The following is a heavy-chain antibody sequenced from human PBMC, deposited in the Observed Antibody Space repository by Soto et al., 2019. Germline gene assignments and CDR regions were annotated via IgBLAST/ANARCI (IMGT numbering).Heavy chain of an antibody. CDR2: INPNSGGT. CDR1: GYTFTGYY. J-gene: IGHJ6*02. Sequence: QVQLVQSGAEVKKPGASVKVSCKASGYTFTGYYMHWVRQAPGQGLEWMGWINPNSGGTNYAQKFQGWVTMTRDTSISTAYMELSRLRSDDTAVYCCARGDDGYKYYYYYGMDVWGQGTTVTVSS. D-gene: IGHD5-12*01. V-gene: IGHV1-2*04. CDR3: ARGDDGYKYYYYYGMDV.